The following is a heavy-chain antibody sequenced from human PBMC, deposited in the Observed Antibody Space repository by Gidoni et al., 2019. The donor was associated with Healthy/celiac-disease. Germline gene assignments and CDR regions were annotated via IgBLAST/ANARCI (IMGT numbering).Heavy chain of an antibody. V-gene: IGHV3-48*02. Sequence: EVQLVESGGGLVQPGGSLRLSCAASGFTFSSYSMNWVRQAPGKGLEWVSYISSSSSTIYYADSVKGRFTISRDNAKNSLYLQMNSLRDEDTAVYYCARGGGQSSWRTYYFDYWGQGTLVTVSS. D-gene: IGHD6-13*01. J-gene: IGHJ4*02. CDR3: ARGGGQSSWRTYYFDY. CDR2: ISSSSSTI. CDR1: GFTFSSYS.